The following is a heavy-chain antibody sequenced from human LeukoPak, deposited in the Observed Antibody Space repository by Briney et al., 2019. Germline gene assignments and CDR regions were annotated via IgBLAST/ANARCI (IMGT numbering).Heavy chain of an antibody. D-gene: IGHD2-15*01. J-gene: IGHJ3*02. CDR3: ARGCSGGSCYGAFDI. Sequence: PSETLSLTCTVSGASIRSGDYYWSWIRQPPGKGLEWIGYIYDSGSTYYNPSLKSRITISVDTSENRFSLKLSSVTATDTAVYYCARGCSGGSCYGAFDIWGQGTMVTVSS. CDR2: IYDSGST. V-gene: IGHV4-30-4*01. CDR1: GASIRSGDYY.